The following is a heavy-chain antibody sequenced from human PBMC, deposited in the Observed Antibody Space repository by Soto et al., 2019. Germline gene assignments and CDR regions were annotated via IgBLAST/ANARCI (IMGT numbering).Heavy chain of an antibody. J-gene: IGHJ6*02. D-gene: IGHD4-4*01. CDR2: IKSKTDGGTT. V-gene: IGHV3-15*07. Sequence: GGSLRLSCAASGFTFSNAWMNWVRQAPGKGLEWVGRIKSKTDGGTTDYAATVKGRFTISRDDSKNTLYLQMNSLKTEDTAVYYCTTDAYSNYVFGYYYGMDVWGQGTTVTVSS. CDR1: GFTFSNAW. CDR3: TTDAYSNYVFGYYYGMDV.